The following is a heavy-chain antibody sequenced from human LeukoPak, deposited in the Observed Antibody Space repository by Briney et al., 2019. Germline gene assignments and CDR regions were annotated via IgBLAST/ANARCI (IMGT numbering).Heavy chain of an antibody. V-gene: IGHV3-15*01. J-gene: IGHJ4*02. CDR1: GFTFSNAW. CDR2: IKRKIDGGTT. CDR3: TTGGHYYDSSGYYFGPDY. D-gene: IGHD3-22*01. Sequence: GGSLRLSCAASGFTFSNAWMSWVRQAPGKGLEWVGRIKRKIDGGTTDYAAPVRGRFTISRDDSKNTLYLQMNSLKTEDTAVYYCTTGGHYYDSSGYYFGPDYWGQGTLVTVSS.